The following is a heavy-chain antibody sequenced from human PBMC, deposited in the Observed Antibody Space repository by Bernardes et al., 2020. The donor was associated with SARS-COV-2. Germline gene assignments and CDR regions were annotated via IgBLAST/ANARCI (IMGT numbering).Heavy chain of an antibody. V-gene: IGHV1-2*04. D-gene: IGHD3-10*02. CDR3: ARDMSSFNVKKYYYYGMDV. J-gene: IGHJ6*02. Sequence: ASVKVSCKASGYTFTDSYLHWVRQAPGQGLEWMGWINPNSGGTNYVEKFQGWVTMTRDTSITTAYMELNRLTSDDTAIYYCARDMSSFNVKKYYYYGMDVWGQGTSVTVAS. CDR1: GYTFTDSY. CDR2: INPNSGGT.